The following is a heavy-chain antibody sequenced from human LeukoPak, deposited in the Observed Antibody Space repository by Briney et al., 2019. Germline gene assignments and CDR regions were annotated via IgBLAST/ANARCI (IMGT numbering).Heavy chain of an antibody. Sequence: SVKVSCKASGGTFSSYAISWVRQAPGQGLEWMGGIIPIFGSANYAQKFQGRVTITADESTSTAYMELSSLRSEDTAVYYCAFTIFGVVILRSLRYYSMDVWGQGTTVTVSS. CDR3: AFTIFGVVILRSLRYYSMDV. CDR2: IIPIFGSA. V-gene: IGHV1-69*13. CDR1: GGTFSSYA. J-gene: IGHJ6*02. D-gene: IGHD3-3*01.